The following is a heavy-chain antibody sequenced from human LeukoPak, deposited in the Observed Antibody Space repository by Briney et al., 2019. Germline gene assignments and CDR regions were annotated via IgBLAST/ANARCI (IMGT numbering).Heavy chain of an antibody. CDR2: ISWNSGSI. V-gene: IGHV3-9*01. CDR3: AKGSRGYCSGGSCPGGFDP. Sequence: GGSLRLSCAASGFTFDDYAMHWVRQAPGKGLEWVSGISWNSGSIGYADSVKGRFTISRDNAKNSLYLQMNSLRAEDTALYYCAKGSRGYCSGGSCPGGFDPWGQGTLVTVSS. J-gene: IGHJ5*02. CDR1: GFTFDDYA. D-gene: IGHD2-15*01.